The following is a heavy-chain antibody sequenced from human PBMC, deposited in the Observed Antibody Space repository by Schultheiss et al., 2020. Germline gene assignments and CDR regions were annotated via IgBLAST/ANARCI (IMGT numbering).Heavy chain of an antibody. CDR1: GGSISNYY. D-gene: IGHD1-26*01. CDR2: IYYNGNT. J-gene: IGHJ4*02. CDR3: ARDMSSGNFGMIDY. V-gene: IGHV4-59*01. Sequence: SATLSLSCTVSGGSISNYYWSWIRQPPGKGLEWIGYIYYNGNTNYNPSLKSRVTISVDMSKNQFSLKLSSVTAADTAVYYCARDMSSGNFGMIDYWGQGTLVTVSS.